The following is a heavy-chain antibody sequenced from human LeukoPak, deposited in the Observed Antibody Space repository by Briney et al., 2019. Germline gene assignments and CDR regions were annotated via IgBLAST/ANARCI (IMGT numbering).Heavy chain of an antibody. CDR3: ARDLFGYFDL. D-gene: IGHD2-21*01. Sequence: SETLSLTRTVSGGSISSHYWSWIRQPPGKGLEWIGYIYYSGSTNYNPSLKSRVTISVDTSKNQFSLKLSSVTAADTAVYYCARDLFGYFDLWGRGTLVTVSS. CDR1: GGSISSHY. V-gene: IGHV4-59*11. J-gene: IGHJ2*01. CDR2: IYYSGST.